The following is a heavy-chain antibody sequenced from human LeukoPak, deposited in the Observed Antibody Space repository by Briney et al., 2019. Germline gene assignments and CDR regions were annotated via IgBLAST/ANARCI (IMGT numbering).Heavy chain of an antibody. CDR3: AKQGGAQDY. V-gene: IGHV3-7*03. CDR1: GFIFTDYW. CDR2: VKGDGSAT. Sequence: PGGSLRLSCAASGFIFTDYWMNWVRQAPGRGLEWLASVKGDGSATSYVDSVKGRFTISRDNSKNTLYLQMNSPRAEDTAVYYCAKQGGAQDYWGQGTLVTISS. D-gene: IGHD1-26*01. J-gene: IGHJ4*02.